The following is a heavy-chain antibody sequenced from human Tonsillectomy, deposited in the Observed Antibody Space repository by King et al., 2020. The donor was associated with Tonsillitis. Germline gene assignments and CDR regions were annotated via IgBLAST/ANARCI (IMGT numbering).Heavy chain of an antibody. V-gene: IGHV3-23*04. CDR1: GFTFSSYA. D-gene: IGHD5-18*01. J-gene: IGHJ3*02. CDR3: AKDSFVDTSMVDAVDS. CDR2: ISASGGTT. Sequence: VQLVESGGGLVQPGGSLRLSCAASGFTFSSYAMSWVRQAPGKGLEWLSSISASGGTTYYADSVKGRFTISRDNSKNTLYLQMNSLRAEDTAVYYCAKDSFVDTSMVDAVDSGGQGTMVTVSS.